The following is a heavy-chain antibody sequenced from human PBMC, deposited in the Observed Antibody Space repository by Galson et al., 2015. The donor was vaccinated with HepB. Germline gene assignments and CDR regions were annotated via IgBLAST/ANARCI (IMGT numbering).Heavy chain of an antibody. CDR3: ARDGWAYGDYSRLYYFDN. J-gene: IGHJ4*02. D-gene: IGHD4-17*01. CDR2: IHTNTGNP. V-gene: IGHV7-4-1*02. Sequence: SVKVSCKASGDSFTRGAIKWGRQAPGQGLEWRGWIHTNTGNPTYAQGFTGRFVLSLDTSVSTTYLQISSLEAGDTAVYYCARDGWAYGDYSRLYYFDNWGQGTLVTVSS. CDR1: GDSFTRGA.